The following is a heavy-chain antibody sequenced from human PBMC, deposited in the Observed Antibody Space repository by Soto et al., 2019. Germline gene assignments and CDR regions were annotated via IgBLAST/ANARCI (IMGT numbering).Heavy chain of an antibody. CDR2: IDSGGGT. V-gene: IGHV3-53*01. J-gene: IGHJ6*02. Sequence: XGSLRLSCAASGFTFSNNYMRWVRQAPGKGLEWVSVIDSGGGTYYADSVKGRFTISRDNSKNTLYLQMNSLRAEDTEVYYCARDYHYNDLEVWGQGTTVTVSS. CDR1: GFTFSNNY. CDR3: ARDYHYNDLEV.